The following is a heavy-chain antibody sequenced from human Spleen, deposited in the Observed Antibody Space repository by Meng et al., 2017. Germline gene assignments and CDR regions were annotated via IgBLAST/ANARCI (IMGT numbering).Heavy chain of an antibody. CDR3: VRSSGWVRTGFDP. Sequence: QPQLQESGPGLVKPSEALSLTCSVSGGSISTSGYYWGWIRQPPGKGLEWMGGIGHSGFTYYTPSLKSRVTVSIDTSKSQFSLKLSSVTAADTAVYYCVRSSGWVRTGFDPWGQGTLVTVSS. CDR1: GGSISTSGYY. J-gene: IGHJ5*02. V-gene: IGHV4-39*01. CDR2: IGHSGFT. D-gene: IGHD6-19*01.